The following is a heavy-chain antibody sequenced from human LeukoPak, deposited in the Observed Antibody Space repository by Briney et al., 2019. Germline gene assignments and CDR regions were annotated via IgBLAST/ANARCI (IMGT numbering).Heavy chain of an antibody. J-gene: IGHJ4*02. V-gene: IGHV3-30*18. D-gene: IGHD1-14*01. CDR3: AKDWLFGNHQFDH. CDR2: ISNDGNNQ. CDR1: GFTFSTYG. Sequence: GGSLRLSCAGSGFTFSTYGMHWVRQAPGKGLEWVAGISNDGNNQYYADSVKGRFTISRDNSKNTLFLQMSRLTTEDTAVYYCAKDWLFGNHQFDHWGQGTLVTVSS.